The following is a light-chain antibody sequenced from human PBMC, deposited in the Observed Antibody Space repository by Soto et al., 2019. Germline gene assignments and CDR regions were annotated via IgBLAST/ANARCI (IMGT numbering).Light chain of an antibody. CDR2: DAS. CDR3: QQRSHWPRT. CDR1: QSVSSY. V-gene: IGKV3-11*01. Sequence: EIVLTQSPATLSLSPGERATLSCRASQSVSSYLAWYQQKPGQAPRLLIYDASNRATGIPVRFSGSGSETDFTLTISSLEPEDFAIYYCQQRSHWPRTFGQGTKLEIK. J-gene: IGKJ2*01.